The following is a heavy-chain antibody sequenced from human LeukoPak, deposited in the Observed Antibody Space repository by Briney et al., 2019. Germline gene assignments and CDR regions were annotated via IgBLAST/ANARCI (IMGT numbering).Heavy chain of an antibody. Sequence: SETLSLTCAVYGASFSGYYWSRIRQPPGKGLEWIGEINHSGSTNYNPSLKSRVTISVDTSKNQFSLKLSSVTAADTAVYYCARGLKTATKSGYCSGGSCRTHYYGMDVWGKGTTVTVSS. CDR1: GASFSGYY. V-gene: IGHV4-34*01. CDR2: INHSGST. J-gene: IGHJ6*04. CDR3: ARGLKTATKSGYCSGGSCRTHYYGMDV. D-gene: IGHD2-15*01.